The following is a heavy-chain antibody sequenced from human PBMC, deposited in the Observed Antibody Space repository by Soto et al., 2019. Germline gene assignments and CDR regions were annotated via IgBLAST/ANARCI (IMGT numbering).Heavy chain of an antibody. CDR2: ISYDGSNK. D-gene: IGHD1-26*01. J-gene: IGHJ4*02. CDR3: AKGRPLDRERQKGGYYFDY. Sequence: PGGSLRLSCVDSPFTFSSYGMHWVRQAPGKGLEWVAVISYDGSNKYYADSVKGRFTISRDNSKNTLYLQMNSLRAEDTAVYYCAKGRPLDRERQKGGYYFDYWGQGTRVTVSS. CDR1: PFTFSSYG. V-gene: IGHV3-30*18.